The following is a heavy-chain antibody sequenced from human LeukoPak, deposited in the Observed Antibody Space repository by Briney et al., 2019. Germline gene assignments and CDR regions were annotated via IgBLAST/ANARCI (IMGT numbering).Heavy chain of an antibody. Sequence: PSETLSLTCTVSGGSISSGGYYWSWIRQHPGKGLEWIGYIYYSGSTYYNPSLKSRVTISVDTSKNQFSLKLSSVTAADTAVYYCARAPMPSGYYDSSGYYTGWFDPWGQGTLVTVSS. D-gene: IGHD3-22*01. V-gene: IGHV4-31*03. J-gene: IGHJ5*02. CDR2: IYYSGST. CDR3: ARAPMPSGYYDSSGYYTGWFDP. CDR1: GGSISSGGYY.